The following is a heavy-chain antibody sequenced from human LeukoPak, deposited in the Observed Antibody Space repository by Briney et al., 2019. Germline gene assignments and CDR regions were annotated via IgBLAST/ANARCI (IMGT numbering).Heavy chain of an antibody. CDR1: GFTFSSYS. CDR2: ISSSSSYI. J-gene: IGHJ6*04. Sequence: GGSLRLSCAASGFTFSSYSMNWVRQAPGKGLERVSFISSSSSYIYYADSVKGRFTISRDNAKNSLYLQMNSLRAEDTAVYYCAELGITMIGGVWGKGTTVTISS. D-gene: IGHD3-10*02. V-gene: IGHV3-21*01. CDR3: AELGITMIGGV.